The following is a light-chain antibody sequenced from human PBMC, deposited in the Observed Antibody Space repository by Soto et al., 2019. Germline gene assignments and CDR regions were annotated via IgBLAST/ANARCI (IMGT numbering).Light chain of an antibody. V-gene: IGKV1-5*01. J-gene: IGKJ1*01. CDR3: QHYNTYPWT. Sequence: DIQMTQSPSTLSACVGDRVTITCRASQGISSWLAWYQQKPGKAPNLLIYAASALQSGVPSRFSGSGSGTEFTLTISSLQPGDFATYYCQHYNTYPWTFGQGTRGDIK. CDR1: QGISSW. CDR2: AAS.